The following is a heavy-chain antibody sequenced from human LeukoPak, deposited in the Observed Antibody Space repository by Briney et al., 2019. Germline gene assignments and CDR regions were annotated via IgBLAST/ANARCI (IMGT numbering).Heavy chain of an antibody. CDR2: IIPIFGTA. J-gene: IGHJ4*02. V-gene: IGHV1-69*13. Sequence: SVKVSCKASGYTFTSYYMHWVRQAPGQGLEWMGGIIPIFGTANYAQKFQGRVTITADESTSTAYMELSSLRSEDTAVYYCARVEMDSSGWTLIDYWGQGTLVTVSS. CDR3: ARVEMDSSGWTLIDY. D-gene: IGHD6-19*01. CDR1: GYTFTSYY.